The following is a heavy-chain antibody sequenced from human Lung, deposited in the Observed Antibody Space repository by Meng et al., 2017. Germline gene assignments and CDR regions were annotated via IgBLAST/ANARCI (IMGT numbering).Heavy chain of an antibody. Sequence: GLLGQSGAEVRKPGASLKVTFKPSGYNFPASWLHWVRRAPGQGLEWMGRIDPKSGDTHYAQRFQGRVTMTGDTSISTAYMELSGLRSDDTAMYYCARDEDISAAGKLFGDYWGQGTLVTVSS. CDR2: IDPKSGDT. CDR1: GYNFPASW. CDR3: ARDEDISAAGKLFGDY. V-gene: IGHV1-2*06. J-gene: IGHJ4*02. D-gene: IGHD6-13*01.